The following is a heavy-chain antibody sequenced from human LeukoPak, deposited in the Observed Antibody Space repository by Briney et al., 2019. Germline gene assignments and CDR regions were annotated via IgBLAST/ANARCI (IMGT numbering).Heavy chain of an antibody. D-gene: IGHD2-2*01. CDR1: GFTFSSYA. J-gene: IGHJ5*02. V-gene: IGHV3-21*01. CDR3: AGGIVVVPAANNWFDP. Sequence: GGSLRLSCAASGFTFSSYAMHWVRQAPGKGLEWVSSISSSSSYIYYADSVKGRFTISRDNAKNSLYLQMNSLRAEDTAVYYCAGGIVVVPAANNWFDPWGQGTLVTVSS. CDR2: ISSSSSYI.